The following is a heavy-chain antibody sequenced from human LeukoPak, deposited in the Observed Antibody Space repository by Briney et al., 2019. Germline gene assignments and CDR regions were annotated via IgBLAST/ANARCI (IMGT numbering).Heavy chain of an antibody. CDR3: ARDLGSSWSGYYYMDV. CDR2: IYTSGST. V-gene: IGHV4-61*02. J-gene: IGHJ6*03. CDR1: GGSLSSGSYY. D-gene: IGHD3-3*01. Sequence: SQTLSLTRTHSGGSLSSGSYYWSWIRQPAGKGLEWIGCIYTSGSTNYNPSLKSRVTISVDTSKNQFSLKLSSVTAADTAVYYCARDLGSSWSGYYYMDVWGKGTTVTVSS.